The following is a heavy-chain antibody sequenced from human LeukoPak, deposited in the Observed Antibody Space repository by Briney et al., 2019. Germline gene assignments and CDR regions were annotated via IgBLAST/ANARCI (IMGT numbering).Heavy chain of an antibody. CDR2: IYYSGST. J-gene: IGHJ4*02. CDR1: GGSISSSSYY. CDR3: ASGRFGESLGY. D-gene: IGHD3-10*01. V-gene: IGHV4-39*07. Sequence: PSETLSLTCTVSGGSISSSSYYWGWIRQPPGKGLEWIGSIYYSGSTYYNPSLKSRVTISVDTSKNQFSLKLSSVTAADTAVYYCASGRFGESLGYWGQGTLVTVSS.